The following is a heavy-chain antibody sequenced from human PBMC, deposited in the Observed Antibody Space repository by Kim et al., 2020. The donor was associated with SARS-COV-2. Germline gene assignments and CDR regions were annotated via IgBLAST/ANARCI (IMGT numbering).Heavy chain of an antibody. J-gene: IGHJ4*02. CDR1: GFTFSSYS. CDR3: ARVLTSGWSYFDY. D-gene: IGHD6-19*01. CDR2: ISSSSSYI. Sequence: GGSLRLSCAASGFTFSSYSMNWVRQAPRKGLEWISSISSSSSYIYYADSVKGRFTISRDNARASLYLQMNSLRAEDTAVYYCARVLTSGWSYFDYWGQGT. V-gene: IGHV3-21*04.